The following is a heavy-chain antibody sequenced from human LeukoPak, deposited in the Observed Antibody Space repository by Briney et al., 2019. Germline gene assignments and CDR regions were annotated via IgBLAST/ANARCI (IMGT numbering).Heavy chain of an antibody. V-gene: IGHV4-59*01. CDR3: ARQPNWNYDAFDY. Sequence: SETLSLTCTVSGGSISSYYWSWIRQSPGKGLEWIGHIYYTGSTNYNPSLKSRVTISVDTSNNQFSLELSSVTAADTAVYFCARQPNWNYDAFDYWGQGTMVTVSS. D-gene: IGHD1-7*01. CDR1: GGSISSYY. CDR2: IYYTGST. J-gene: IGHJ3*01.